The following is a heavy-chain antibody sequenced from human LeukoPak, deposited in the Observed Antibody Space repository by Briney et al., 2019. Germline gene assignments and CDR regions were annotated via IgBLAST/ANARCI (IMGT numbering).Heavy chain of an antibody. V-gene: IGHV4-39*01. CDR2: IYYSGIT. CDR3: AGQHLPGYFDY. CDR1: GVSISSSGYY. D-gene: IGHD3-3*02. Sequence: SETLSLTCTVSGVSISSSGYYWGWIRQSPGEGLEWIGNIYYSGITYYSPSLKSRVTISVDTSKNQFSLELSSVTAADTAVYYCAGQHLPGYFDYWGQGTLVTVSS. J-gene: IGHJ4*02.